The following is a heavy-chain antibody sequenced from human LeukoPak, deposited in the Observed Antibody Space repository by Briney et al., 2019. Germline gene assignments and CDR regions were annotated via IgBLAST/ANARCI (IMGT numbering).Heavy chain of an antibody. CDR2: INSNSGGT. CDR3: ARVPRGYSSSHPDY. V-gene: IGHV1-2*02. Sequence: GASVKVSCKASGYTFTGYYMHWVRQAPGQGLEWMGWINSNSGGTNYAQKFQGRVTMTRDTSISTAYMELSRLRSDDTAVYYCARVPRGYSSSHPDYWGQGTLVTVSS. CDR1: GYTFTGYY. D-gene: IGHD6-6*01. J-gene: IGHJ4*02.